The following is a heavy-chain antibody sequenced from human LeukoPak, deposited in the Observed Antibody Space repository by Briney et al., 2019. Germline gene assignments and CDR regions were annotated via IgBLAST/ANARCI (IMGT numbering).Heavy chain of an antibody. V-gene: IGHV3-23*01. CDR2: ISGSGGST. J-gene: IGHJ3*02. D-gene: IGHD4-17*01. CDR3: ARDSDYGDYLGAFDI. CDR1: GFTFSSYA. Sequence: PGGSLRLSCAASGFTFSSYAMSWVRQAPGKGLEWVSAISGSGGSTYYADSVKGRFTISRDNSKNTLYLQMNSLRAEDTAVYYCARDSDYGDYLGAFDIWGQGTMVTVSS.